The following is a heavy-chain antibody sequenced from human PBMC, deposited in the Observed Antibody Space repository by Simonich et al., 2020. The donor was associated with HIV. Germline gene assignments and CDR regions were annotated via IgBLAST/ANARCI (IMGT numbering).Heavy chain of an antibody. CDR1: GGSISSSSNY. J-gene: IGHJ2*01. Sequence: QLQLQESGPGLVKPSETLSLTCTVSGGSISSSSNYWGWIRQPPGKGLEWIGSIYYSGSTYYNPALTSRVTISVDTSKNQFSLKLSSVTAADTAVYYCARPDSSSYWYFDLWGRGTLVTVSS. CDR2: IYYSGST. CDR3: ARPDSSSYWYFDL. V-gene: IGHV4-39*01. D-gene: IGHD6-13*01.